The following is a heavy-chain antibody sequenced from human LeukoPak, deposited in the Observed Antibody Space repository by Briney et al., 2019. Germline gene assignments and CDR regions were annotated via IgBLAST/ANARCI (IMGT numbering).Heavy chain of an antibody. D-gene: IGHD4-23*01. J-gene: IGHJ4*02. CDR1: GFTFSSYD. V-gene: IGHV3-13*01. Sequence: GGSLRLSCAASGFTFSSYDMHWVRQATGKGLEWVSAIGTAGDTYYPGSVKGRFTISRENAKNSLCLQMNSLRAGDTAVYYCARDTGGKGAFDYWGQGTLVTVSS. CDR3: ARDTGGKGAFDY. CDR2: IGTAGDT.